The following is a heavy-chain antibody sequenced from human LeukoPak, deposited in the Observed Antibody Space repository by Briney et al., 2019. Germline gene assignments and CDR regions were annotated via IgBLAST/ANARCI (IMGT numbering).Heavy chain of an antibody. CDR3: AKDLTDYYYYYMDV. CDR1: GFTFSSYA. Sequence: GGSLRLSCAASGFTFSSYAMSWVRQAPGKGLEWVSAISGSGGSTYYADSVKGRFTISRDNSKNTLHLQMNSLRAEDTAVYYCAKDLTDYYYYYMDVWGKGTTVTVSS. CDR2: ISGSGGST. V-gene: IGHV3-23*01. J-gene: IGHJ6*03. D-gene: IGHD4/OR15-4a*01.